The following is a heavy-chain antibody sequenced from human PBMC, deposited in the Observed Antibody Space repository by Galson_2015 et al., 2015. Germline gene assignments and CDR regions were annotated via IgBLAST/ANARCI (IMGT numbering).Heavy chain of an antibody. D-gene: IGHD4-17*01. CDR1: GGSFSAYY. V-gene: IGHV4-34*01. CDR2: INPSGST. CDR3: AREGNGDAYYYYGMDV. J-gene: IGHJ6*02. Sequence: ETLSLTCAVYGGSFSAYYWSWIRQPPGRGLEWIGDINPSGSTNYNPSLKSRVTISVDTSKNQFSLKLSSVTAADTAVYYRAREGNGDAYYYYGMDVWGQGTTVTVSS.